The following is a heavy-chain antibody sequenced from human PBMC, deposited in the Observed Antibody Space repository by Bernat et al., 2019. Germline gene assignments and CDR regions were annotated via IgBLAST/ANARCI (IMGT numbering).Heavy chain of an antibody. Sequence: GESGGGVVQPGMSLTLSCAASGFISSSYGMDWVRQAPGKGLEWVAVIWYDGSQTHYADSVKGRFTISRDNSKNTLYLQMNSLRAEDTAVYYCAREGGILGALYFDYWGQGALVTVSS. CDR3: AREGGILGALYFDY. CDR1: GFISSSYG. V-gene: IGHV3-33*01. CDR2: IWYDGSQT. J-gene: IGHJ4*02. D-gene: IGHD1-26*01.